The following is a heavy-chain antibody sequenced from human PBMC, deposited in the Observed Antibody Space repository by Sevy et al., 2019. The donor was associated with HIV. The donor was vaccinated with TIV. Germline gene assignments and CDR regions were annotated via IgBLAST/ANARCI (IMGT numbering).Heavy chain of an antibody. CDR3: AREESGASSAYYYFYYGMDA. J-gene: IGHJ6*02. D-gene: IGHD3-22*01. CDR1: GYTFTAYY. Sequence: ASVKVSCKASGYTFTAYYIHWVRQAPGQWLEWMGRIHPKRGVTNYAQKFQGRVTMTRDTSMSTVYMELTRLTSDDTAVYYCAREESGASSAYYYFYYGMDAWGQGTTVTVSS. CDR2: IHPKRGVT. V-gene: IGHV1-2*06.